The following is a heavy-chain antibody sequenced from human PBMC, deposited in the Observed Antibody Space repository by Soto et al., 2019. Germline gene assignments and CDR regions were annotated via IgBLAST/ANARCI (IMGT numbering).Heavy chain of an antibody. CDR3: ARSRRIAAACTDY. J-gene: IGHJ4*02. CDR2: IIPIFGTA. V-gene: IGHV1-69*13. D-gene: IGHD6-13*01. CDR1: GGTFSSYA. Sequence: ASVKVSCKASGGTFSSYAISWVRQAPGQGLEWMGGIIPIFGTANYAQKFQGRVTITADESTSTAYMELSSLRSEDTAVYYCARSRRIAAACTDYRGQGTRVTVSS.